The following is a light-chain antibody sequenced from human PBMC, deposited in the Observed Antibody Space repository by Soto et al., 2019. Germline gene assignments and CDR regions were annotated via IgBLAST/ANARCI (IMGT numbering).Light chain of an antibody. CDR2: GAS. Sequence: EIVLTQSPGTLSLSPGERATLSCRASQSVSSSYLAWYQQKPGQASRLLIYGASSRATGIPDRFSGSGSGTDFTLTIRRLEPEDFAVYYCQQYGSSPLFTLGPGTKVDIK. CDR3: QQYGSSPLFT. J-gene: IGKJ3*01. V-gene: IGKV3-20*01. CDR1: QSVSSSY.